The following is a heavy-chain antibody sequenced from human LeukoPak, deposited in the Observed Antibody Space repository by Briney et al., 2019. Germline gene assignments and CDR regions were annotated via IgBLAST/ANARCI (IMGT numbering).Heavy chain of an antibody. V-gene: IGHV3-66*01. CDR3: ARGSVTTGPFGMDV. CDR2: IYSGGST. CDR1: GFTVSSNY. Sequence: GGSLRLSCAASGFTVSSNYMSWVRQAPGKGLEWVSVIYSGGSTYYADSVKGRFTISRDNSKNTLYHQMNSLRAEDTAVYYCARGSVTTGPFGMDVWGQGTTVTVSS. J-gene: IGHJ6*02. D-gene: IGHD5-18*01.